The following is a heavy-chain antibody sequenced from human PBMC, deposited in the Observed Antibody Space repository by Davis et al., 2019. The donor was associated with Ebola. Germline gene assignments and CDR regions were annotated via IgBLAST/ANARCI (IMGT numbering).Heavy chain of an antibody. D-gene: IGHD2-15*01. CDR3: VRDLCSGGSCYSEIVY. J-gene: IGHJ4*02. CDR2: IWYDGSNR. CDR1: GFSFSNYG. V-gene: IGHV3-33*01. Sequence: PGGSLRLSCAASGFSFSNYGMHWVRQAPGKGLEWVAVIWYDGSNRYYADSVKGRFTISRDNSRNTLYLQMNSLRAEDTAVYYCVRDLCSGGSCYSEIVYWGQGTLVSVSS.